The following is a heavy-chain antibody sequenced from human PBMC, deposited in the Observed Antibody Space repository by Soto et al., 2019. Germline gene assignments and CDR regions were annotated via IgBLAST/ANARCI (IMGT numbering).Heavy chain of an antibody. CDR1: GYSFTSGYY. D-gene: IGHD3-22*01. Sequence: SETLSLTCAVSGYSFTSGYYWGWIRQPPGRGLEWIGSIYESGTTFYNPSLKTRVTMSVDTSKKQFSLQLRSVTAADTAVYYCARDPSGYYWFDPWGQGTLVTVSS. V-gene: IGHV4-38-2*01. CDR3: ARDPSGYYWFDP. J-gene: IGHJ5*02. CDR2: IYESGTT.